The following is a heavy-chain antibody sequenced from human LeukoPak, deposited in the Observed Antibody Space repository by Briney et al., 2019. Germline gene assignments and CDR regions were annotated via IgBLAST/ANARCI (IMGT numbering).Heavy chain of an antibody. CDR3: ARDPYHGALDI. CDR2: MNPDGSVK. J-gene: IGHJ3*02. D-gene: IGHD1-14*01. Sequence: PGGSLRLSCAASGFTFSSSWMSWVRQAPGKGLEWVADMNPDGSVKSFVDSTQGRFTISRDNAKNSVYLQMNSLRAEDTAVYYCARDPYHGALDIWGQGTMVTVSS. CDR1: GFTFSSSW. V-gene: IGHV3-7*01.